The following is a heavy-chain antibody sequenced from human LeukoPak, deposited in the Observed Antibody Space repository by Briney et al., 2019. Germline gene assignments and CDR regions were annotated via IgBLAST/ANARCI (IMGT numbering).Heavy chain of an antibody. CDR3: ARAAGLLVPDY. D-gene: IGHD6-13*01. CDR2: ISSSSSYI. V-gene: IGHV3-21*01. Sequence: GGSLRLSCAASGFTFSSYNMNWVRQAPGKGLEWVSSISSSSSYIYYADSVKGRFTISRDNAKNSLYLQMNSLRAEDTAVYYCARAAGLLVPDYWGQGTLVTVSS. CDR1: GFTFSSYN. J-gene: IGHJ4*02.